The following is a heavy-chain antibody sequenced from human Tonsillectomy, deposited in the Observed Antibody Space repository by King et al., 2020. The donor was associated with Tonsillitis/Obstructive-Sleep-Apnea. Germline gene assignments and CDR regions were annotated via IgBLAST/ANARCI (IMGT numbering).Heavy chain of an antibody. Sequence: GQLVQSGSELKKPGASVKVSCKASGYTFTNYAMNWVRQAPGQGLEWMGWINTNTGKPTYAQAFTGRFVFSLDTSVSTAYLQISSLETEDTAVYYCARDLPYYYMDVWGKGTTVTVSS. J-gene: IGHJ6*03. CDR3: ARDLPYYYMDV. CDR1: GYTFTNYA. CDR2: INTNTGKP. V-gene: IGHV7-4-1*02.